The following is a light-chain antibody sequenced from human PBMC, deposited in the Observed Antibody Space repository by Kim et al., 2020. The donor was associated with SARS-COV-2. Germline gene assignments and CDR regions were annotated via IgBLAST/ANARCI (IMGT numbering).Light chain of an antibody. CDR1: QSVSRNY. V-gene: IGKV3-20*01. Sequence: ETVLTQSPGTLSLSPGERATLSCRASQSVSRNYLAWSQQKPGQAPRLLIYGTSSRAAAIPDRFSGGGSGTDFTLTISRLEPEDFAVYYCQQFGSSPYTFGQGTKLEI. J-gene: IGKJ2*01. CDR2: GTS. CDR3: QQFGSSPYT.